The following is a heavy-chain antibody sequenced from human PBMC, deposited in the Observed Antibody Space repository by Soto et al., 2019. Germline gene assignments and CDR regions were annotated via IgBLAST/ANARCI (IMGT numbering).Heavy chain of an antibody. Sequence: LSLTCSVSGGSMTSYYWSWIRQPAGKGLEWIGRIYTSGGTNYNPSLKSRVTMSRDTSKKQISLKLSSVTAADTAVYYCARGAVTGVDYGMDVWGQGTTVTVSS. V-gene: IGHV4-4*07. J-gene: IGHJ6*02. CDR2: IYTSGGT. D-gene: IGHD4-4*01. CDR1: GGSMTSYY. CDR3: ARGAVTGVDYGMDV.